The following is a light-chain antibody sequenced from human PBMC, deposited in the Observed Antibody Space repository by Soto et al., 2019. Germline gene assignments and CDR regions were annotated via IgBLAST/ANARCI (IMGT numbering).Light chain of an antibody. CDR1: SSDVGGYNF. J-gene: IGLJ1*01. CDR2: DVS. CDR3: CSYACNYAYV. Sequence: QSALTEPRAVSGSTGQSVTISCTGTSSDVGGYNFVSWYQQHPGKAPKLMIYDVSTRPSGVPDCFSGSKSGNTASLTISGLQAEDEADYYCCSYACNYAYVFGTATKVTVL. V-gene: IGLV2-11*01.